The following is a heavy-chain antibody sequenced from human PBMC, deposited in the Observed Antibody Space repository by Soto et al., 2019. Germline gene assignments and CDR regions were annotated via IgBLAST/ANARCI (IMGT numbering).Heavy chain of an antibody. J-gene: IGHJ3*02. CDR2: ISYDGSNK. CDR1: GFTFSSYA. CDR3: ARDSLYYYDSSGYYYFNAFDI. V-gene: IGHV3-30-3*01. D-gene: IGHD3-22*01. Sequence: QVQLVESGGGVVQPGRSLRLSCAASGFTFSSYAMHWVRQAPGKGLEWVAVISYDGSNKYYADSVKGRFTISRDNSKNTLYLQMNSLRAEDTAVYYCARDSLYYYDSSGYYYFNAFDIWGQGTMVTVSS.